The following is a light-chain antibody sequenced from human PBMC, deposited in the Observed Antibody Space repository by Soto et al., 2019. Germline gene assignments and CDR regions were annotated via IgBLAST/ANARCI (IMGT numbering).Light chain of an antibody. J-gene: IGLJ1*01. CDR1: SSDVGGYNY. CDR2: DVS. CDR3: CSYAGSYTFPYV. V-gene: IGLV2-11*01. Sequence: QSALTQPRSESGSLGQSVTISCTGTSSDVGGYNYVSWYQQHPGKAPKLMIYDVSKRPSGVPDRFSGPKSGNTASLTISGLQAEDEADYYCCSYAGSYTFPYVFGTGTKVTVL.